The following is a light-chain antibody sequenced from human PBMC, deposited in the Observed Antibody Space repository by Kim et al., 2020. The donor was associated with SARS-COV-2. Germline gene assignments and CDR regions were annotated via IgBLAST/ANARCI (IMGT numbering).Light chain of an antibody. CDR1: SGGIATNY. Sequence: GKTVPVSCTRSSGGIATNYVQWYQQRPGSAPTLVIYEDNQRPSGVPDRFSGSIDMSSNSASLIISGLQTEDEADYYCQSYDTTNWVFGGGTQLTVL. CDR2: EDN. CDR3: QSYDTTNWV. V-gene: IGLV6-57*03. J-gene: IGLJ3*02.